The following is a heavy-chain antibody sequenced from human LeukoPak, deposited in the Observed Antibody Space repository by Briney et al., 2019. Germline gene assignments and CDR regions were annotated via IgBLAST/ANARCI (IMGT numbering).Heavy chain of an antibody. Sequence: ASVKVSCKASGYTFTTYDINWVPQATGQGLEWMGWMNPNSGNTGYAQEFQGRVTMTRNTSISTAYMELSSLRSEDTAVYYCARGPNKSDGGNSGSAWFDPWGQGTLVTVSS. CDR3: ARGPNKSDGGNSGSAWFDP. D-gene: IGHD4-23*01. CDR1: GYTFTTYD. J-gene: IGHJ5*02. CDR2: MNPNSGNT. V-gene: IGHV1-8*01.